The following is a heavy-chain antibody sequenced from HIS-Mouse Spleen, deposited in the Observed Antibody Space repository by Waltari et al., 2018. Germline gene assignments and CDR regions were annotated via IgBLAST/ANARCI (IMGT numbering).Heavy chain of an antibody. V-gene: IGHV3-30*04. CDR3: ARGSWYGWFDP. CDR2: ISYDGSNK. J-gene: IGHJ5*02. Sequence: AASGFTFSSYAMHWVRQAPGKGLEWVAVISYDGSNKYYADSVKGRFTISRDNSKNTLYLQMNSLRAEDTAVYYCARGSWYGWFDPWGQGTLVTVSS. CDR1: GFTFSSYA. D-gene: IGHD6-13*01.